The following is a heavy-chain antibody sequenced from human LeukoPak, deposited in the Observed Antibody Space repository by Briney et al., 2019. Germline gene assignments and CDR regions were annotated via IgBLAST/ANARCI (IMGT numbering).Heavy chain of an antibody. Sequence: PGGSLRLSCEASGFTFSSYAFHWVRQAPGKGLEWVAFLSSDGNSKYYADSVKGRFAISRDNSKNTLYLQMNSLRVEDTALYYCASPDNVGWSHGFDMWGQGTLVTVSS. CDR3: ASPDNVGWSHGFDM. V-gene: IGHV3-30*09. CDR2: LSSDGNSK. J-gene: IGHJ3*02. CDR1: GFTFSSYA. D-gene: IGHD6-19*01.